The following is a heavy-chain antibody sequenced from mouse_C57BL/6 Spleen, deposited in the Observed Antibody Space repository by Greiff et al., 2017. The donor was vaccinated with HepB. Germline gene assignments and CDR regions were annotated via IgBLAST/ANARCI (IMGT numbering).Heavy chain of an antibody. CDR1: GYTFTSYW. Sequence: QVQLQQPGAELVRPGTSVKLSCKASGYTFTSYWMHWVKQRPGQGLEWIGVIDPSDSYTNYNQKFKGKATLTVDTSSSTAYMQLSSLTSEDSAIYYCARSLRDWYFDVWGTGTTVTVSS. J-gene: IGHJ1*03. V-gene: IGHV1-59*01. CDR3: ARSLRDWYFDV. CDR2: IDPSDSYT.